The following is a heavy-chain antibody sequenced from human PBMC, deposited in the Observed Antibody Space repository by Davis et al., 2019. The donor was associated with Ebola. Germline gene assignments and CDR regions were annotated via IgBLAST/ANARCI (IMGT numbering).Heavy chain of an antibody. Sequence: PGGSLRLSCAASGFTFTGDWMHWVRQAPGKGLVWVSRITSDGSTTNYADSVKGRFTVSRDNAKNTLYLQMNSLRAEDTAVYYCARGDYYDSGGFKSRRKYYYGMDVWGQGTTVTVSS. CDR3: ARGDYYDSGGFKSRRKYYYGMDV. V-gene: IGHV3-74*01. CDR2: ITSDGSTT. CDR1: GFTFTGDW. J-gene: IGHJ6*02. D-gene: IGHD3-22*01.